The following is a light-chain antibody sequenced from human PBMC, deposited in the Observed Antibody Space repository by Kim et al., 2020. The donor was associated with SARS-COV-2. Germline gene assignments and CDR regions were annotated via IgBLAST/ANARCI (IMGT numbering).Light chain of an antibody. J-gene: IGKJ4*01. CDR1: QDLSSY. V-gene: IGKV1-17*03. CDR3: LQHNSYPLT. CDR2: GAS. Sequence: SAAIGYRITISCRASQDLSSYLAWFQQKPGKVPQRLIYGASSRQSGVPSRFSGRGSGTEFTLTISGLQPEDFATYYCLQHNSYPLTFGGGTKLEI.